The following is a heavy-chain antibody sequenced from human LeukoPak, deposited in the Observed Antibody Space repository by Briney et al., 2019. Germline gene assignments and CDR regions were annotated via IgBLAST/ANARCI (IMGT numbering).Heavy chain of an antibody. D-gene: IGHD1-1*01. V-gene: IGHV4-34*01. J-gene: IGHJ4*02. CDR2: INHSGST. CDR3: ASVPGTWVDS. CDR1: GGSFSGYY. Sequence: TSETLSLTCAVYGGSFSGYYWSWIRQPPGKGLEWIGEINHSGSTYYNPSLKSRVTISVDTSKNQFSLKLSSVTAADTAVYYCASVPGTWVDSWGQGTLVTVSS.